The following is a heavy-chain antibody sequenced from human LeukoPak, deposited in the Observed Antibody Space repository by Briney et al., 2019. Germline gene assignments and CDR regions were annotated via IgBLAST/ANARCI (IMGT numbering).Heavy chain of an antibody. CDR3: ARGIGWPYFDY. Sequence: SQTLSLTCAISGDSVSRTNIAWNWIRQSPSRGLEWLGRTYYRSKWYNDYAVSVQSRIIINPDTSKNQFSLQLNSVTPEDTAVYYCARGIGWPYFDYWGLGTLVTVSS. CDR2: TYYRSKWYN. J-gene: IGHJ4*02. CDR1: GDSVSRTNIA. V-gene: IGHV6-1*01. D-gene: IGHD5-24*01.